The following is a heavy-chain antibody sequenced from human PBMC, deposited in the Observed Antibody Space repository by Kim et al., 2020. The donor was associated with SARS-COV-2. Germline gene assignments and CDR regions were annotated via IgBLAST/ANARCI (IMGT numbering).Heavy chain of an antibody. V-gene: IGHV6-1*01. Sequence: SQTLSLTCAISGDSVFSKSAVWSWIRHSPSRGLEWLGRTYYRFQWYYDYAVSVKSRLTITPDTSKNHFYLQLKAVTPEDTAFYYCARGGCSTDYYGMDVWGQGTTVIVSS. J-gene: IGHJ6*02. CDR1: GDSVFSKSAV. CDR3: ARGGCSTDYYGMDV. D-gene: IGHD2-2*01. CDR2: TYYRFQWYY.